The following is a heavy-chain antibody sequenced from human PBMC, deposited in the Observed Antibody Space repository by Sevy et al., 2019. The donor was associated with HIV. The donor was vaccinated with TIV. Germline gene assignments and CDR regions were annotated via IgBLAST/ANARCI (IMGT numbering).Heavy chain of an antibody. CDR1: GFTFDDYA. Sequence: GGSLRLSCAASGFTFDDYAMHWVRQAPGKGLEWVSLINWDGGSTYYADSVKGRFTISRDNTKNSLYLQMNSLRGEDTALYYCAKEWSDELERGTDYYAMDVWGQGTTVTVSS. CDR3: AKEWSDELERGTDYYAMDV. V-gene: IGHV3-43D*03. D-gene: IGHD1-1*01. J-gene: IGHJ6*02. CDR2: INWDGGST.